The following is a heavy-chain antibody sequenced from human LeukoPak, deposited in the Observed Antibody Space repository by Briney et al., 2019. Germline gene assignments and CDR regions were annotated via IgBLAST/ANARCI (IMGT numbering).Heavy chain of an antibody. D-gene: IGHD7-27*01. CDR3: ASFSARAGDAARFDY. Sequence: SETLSLTCAVYGGSFSGYYWSWIRQPPGKGLEWIGEINHSGSTNYNPSLKSRVTISVDTSKNQFSLKLSSVTAADTAVYYCASFSARAGDAARFDYWGQGTLVTVSS. V-gene: IGHV4-34*01. CDR2: INHSGST. CDR1: GGSFSGYY. J-gene: IGHJ4*02.